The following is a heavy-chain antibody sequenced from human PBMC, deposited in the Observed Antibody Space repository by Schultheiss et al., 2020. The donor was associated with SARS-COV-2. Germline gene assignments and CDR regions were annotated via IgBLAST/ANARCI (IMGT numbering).Heavy chain of an antibody. CDR2: INHSGST. CDR1: GSSISSGYY. CDR3: ARQGSSGWLGYYYYYYMDV. D-gene: IGHD6-19*01. V-gene: IGHV4-38-2*01. J-gene: IGHJ6*03. Sequence: SETLSLTCPVSGSSISSGYYWGWIRQPPGKGLEWIGEINHSGSTNYNPSLKSRVTISVDTSKNQFSLKLSSVTAADTAVYYCARQGSSGWLGYYYYYYMDVWGKGTTVTVSS.